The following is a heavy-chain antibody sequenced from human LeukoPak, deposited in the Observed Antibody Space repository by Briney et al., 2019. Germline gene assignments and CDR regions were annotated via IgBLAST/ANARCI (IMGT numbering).Heavy chain of an antibody. CDR3: ARGTPKIAAAGRTWFDP. D-gene: IGHD6-13*01. V-gene: IGHV7-4-1*02. Sequence: ASVKVSCKASGYTFTSYAMNWVRQAPGQGLEWMGWINTNTGNPTYAQGFTGRFVFSLDTSVSTAYLQISSLKAEDTAVYYCARGTPKIAAAGRTWFDPWGQGTLVTVSS. CDR1: GYTFTSYA. J-gene: IGHJ5*02. CDR2: INTNTGNP.